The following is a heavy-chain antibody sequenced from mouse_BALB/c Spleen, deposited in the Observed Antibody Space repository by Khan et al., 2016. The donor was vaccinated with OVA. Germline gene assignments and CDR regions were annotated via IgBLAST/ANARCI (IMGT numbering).Heavy chain of an antibody. CDR2: IRYDGNS. D-gene: IGHD3-1*01. CDR3: ARGGSSGPAWFAY. CDR1: AYSLTSGYF. J-gene: IGHJ3*01. Sequence: EVKLLESGPGLVKPSQSLSLSCSVTAYSLTSGYFWNWIRQFPGNKLEWMGYIRYDGNSNYNPSLKNRISITRYKSRNQFFLKLISVTPEDTATYFGARGGSSGPAWFAYWGQGTLVTVSA. V-gene: IGHV3-6*02.